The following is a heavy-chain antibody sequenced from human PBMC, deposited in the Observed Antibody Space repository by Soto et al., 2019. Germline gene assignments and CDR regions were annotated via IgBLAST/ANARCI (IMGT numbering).Heavy chain of an antibody. CDR1: GGSFSGYY. CDR3: ARGYCSSTSCYPDFTDGGDP. V-gene: IGHV4-34*01. Sequence: QVQLQQWGAGLLKPSETLSLTCAVYGGSFSGYYWSWIRQPPGKGLEWIGEINHSGSTNYNPSLKSRVTISVVTSKNQFSLKLSSVTAADTAVYYCARGYCSSTSCYPDFTDGGDPWGQGTLVTVSS. J-gene: IGHJ5*02. D-gene: IGHD2-2*01. CDR2: INHSGST.